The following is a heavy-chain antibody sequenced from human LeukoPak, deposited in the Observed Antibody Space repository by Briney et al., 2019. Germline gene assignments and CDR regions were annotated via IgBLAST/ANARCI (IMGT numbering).Heavy chain of an antibody. CDR1: GASTSSGLYY. Sequence: PSQTLSLTCTVSGASTSSGLYYWNWFRQPAGKGLEYVGRIYNSGSTYYNPSLKSRVTISVDTSKNQFSLKLSSVTAADTAVYYCARHVVSYCGGDCYSALTGWFDPWGQGTLVTVSS. CDR3: ARHVVSYCGGDCYSALTGWFDP. V-gene: IGHV4-61*02. J-gene: IGHJ5*02. CDR2: IYNSGST. D-gene: IGHD2-21*02.